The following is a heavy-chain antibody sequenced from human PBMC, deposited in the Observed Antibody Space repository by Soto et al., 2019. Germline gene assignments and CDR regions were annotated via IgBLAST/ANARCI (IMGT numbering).Heavy chain of an antibody. J-gene: IGHJ6*02. Sequence: QMQLVESGGGVVQPGRSLRLSCAASGFTFSSYGMHWVRQAPGEGLEWVSAISHDGSNEHYADSVKGRFTISRDNSKNTLYLQMNSLRAVDTAVYYCAKDEGMLSGYDYYGMDVWGLGTTVTVSS. V-gene: IGHV3-30*18. CDR2: ISHDGSNE. D-gene: IGHD3-9*01. CDR1: GFTFSSYG. CDR3: AKDEGMLSGYDYYGMDV.